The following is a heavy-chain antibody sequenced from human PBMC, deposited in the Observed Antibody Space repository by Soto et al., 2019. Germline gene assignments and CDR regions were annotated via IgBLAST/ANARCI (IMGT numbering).Heavy chain of an antibody. J-gene: IGHJ6*02. CDR3: ARRYGTSMDV. V-gene: IGHV4-59*01. CDR2: IYYSGST. CDR1: GGSISSYY. D-gene: IGHD1-20*01. Sequence: VQLQESGPGLVKPSETLSLTCTVSGGSISSYYWSWNRQPPGKGLEWIGYIYYSGSTNYNPSLKSRVTISVDTSKNHFYLKLRSVTAADTAVYYCARRYGTSMDVWGQGTTVTVSS.